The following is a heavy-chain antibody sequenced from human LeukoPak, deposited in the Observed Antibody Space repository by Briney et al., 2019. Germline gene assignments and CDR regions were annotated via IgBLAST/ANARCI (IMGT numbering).Heavy chain of an antibody. J-gene: IGHJ4*02. CDR2: IRSKAYGGTP. Sequence: PGGSLRLSCTASGFTFGDYAMSWVRQAPGKGLEWVGFIRSKAYGGTPEYAASVKGRFAISRDDSKTIAYLQMNSLKTEDTAVYYCTRIGTSGREFDYWGQGTLVTVSS. CDR3: TRIGTSGREFDY. V-gene: IGHV3-49*04. D-gene: IGHD2-2*01. CDR1: GFTFGDYA.